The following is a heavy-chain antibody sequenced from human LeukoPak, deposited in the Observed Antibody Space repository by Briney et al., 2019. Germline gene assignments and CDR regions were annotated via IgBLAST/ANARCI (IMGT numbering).Heavy chain of an antibody. Sequence: SVKPASAPSGVALGRCVVNGGRRTTKKKLEWVSSISSSSSYIYYADSVKGRFTISRDNAKNSLYLQMNSLRAEDTAVYYCAKVVGYDILTADFDYWGQGTLVTVSS. CDR2: ISSSSSYI. CDR3: AKVVGYDILTADFDY. CDR1: GVALGRCV. V-gene: IGHV3-21*01. J-gene: IGHJ4*02. D-gene: IGHD3-9*01.